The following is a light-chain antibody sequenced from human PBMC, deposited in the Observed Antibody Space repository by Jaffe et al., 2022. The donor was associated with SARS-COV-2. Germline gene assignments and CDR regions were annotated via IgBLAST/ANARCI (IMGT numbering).Light chain of an antibody. CDR3: QQSYSTPFT. J-gene: IGKJ2*01. V-gene: IGKV1-39*01. Sequence: DIQMTQSPSSLSASVGDRVTITCRASQSISNYLNWYQRKPGKAPKVLIYAASSLRSGVPSRFSGSGSGTDFTLTISSLQPEDFATYYCQQSYSTPFTFGQGTRLEI. CDR1: QSISNY. CDR2: AAS.